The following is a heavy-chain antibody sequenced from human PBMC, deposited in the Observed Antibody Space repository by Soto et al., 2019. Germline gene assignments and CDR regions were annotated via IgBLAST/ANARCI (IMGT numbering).Heavy chain of an antibody. CDR3: AKDRLGSSGWGPDYYYYGMDV. CDR1: GFTFSSYG. Sequence: GGSLRLSCAASGFTFSSYGMHWVRQAPGKGLEWVAVISYDGSNKYYADSVKGRFTISRDNSKNTLYLQMNSLRAEDTAVYYCAKDRLGSSGWGPDYYYYGMDVWGQGTTVTVSS. CDR2: ISYDGSNK. J-gene: IGHJ6*02. V-gene: IGHV3-30*18. D-gene: IGHD6-19*01.